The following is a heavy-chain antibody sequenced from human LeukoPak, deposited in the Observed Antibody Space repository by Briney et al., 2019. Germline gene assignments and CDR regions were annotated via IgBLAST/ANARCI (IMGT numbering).Heavy chain of an antibody. V-gene: IGHV4-39*01. CDR2: INYSGST. J-gene: IGHJ5*02. CDR3: ARVAGEDGDYVGGRLNWFDP. CDR1: GGSISSTFYY. Sequence: SETLSLTCTVSGGSISSTFYYWGWIRQPPGKGLEWIGSINYSGSTYYNPSLKSRVTISVDTSKNQFSLKLSSVTAADTAVYYCARVAGEDGDYVGGRLNWFDPWGQGTLVTVSS. D-gene: IGHD4-17*01.